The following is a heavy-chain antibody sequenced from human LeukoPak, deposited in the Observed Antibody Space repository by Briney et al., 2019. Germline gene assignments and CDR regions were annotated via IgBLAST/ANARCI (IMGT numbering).Heavy chain of an antibody. D-gene: IGHD6-19*01. Sequence: ASVKVSCKASGYTFTGYYMHWVRQAPGQGLEWMGWINPNSGGTNYAQKFQGRVTMTRDTSISTAYMELSRLRSDDTAVYYCARGPDIAVAGPTFDYWGQGTLVTVSS. CDR3: ARGPDIAVAGPTFDY. V-gene: IGHV1-2*02. J-gene: IGHJ4*02. CDR1: GYTFTGYY. CDR2: INPNSGGT.